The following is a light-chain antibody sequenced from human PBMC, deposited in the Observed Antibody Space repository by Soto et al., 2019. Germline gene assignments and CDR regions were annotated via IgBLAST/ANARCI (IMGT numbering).Light chain of an antibody. CDR1: GSNIGGNS. J-gene: IGLJ1*01. CDR3: SSYTSSSTLYV. V-gene: IGLV1-44*01. CDR2: TNN. Sequence: QSVLTQPPSASGTPGQRITISCSGSGSNIGGNSVTWYQQLPRTAPKLLIYTNNQRPSGVPDRFSGSKSGNTASLTISGLQAEDEADYYCSSYTSSSTLYVFGTGTKLTVL.